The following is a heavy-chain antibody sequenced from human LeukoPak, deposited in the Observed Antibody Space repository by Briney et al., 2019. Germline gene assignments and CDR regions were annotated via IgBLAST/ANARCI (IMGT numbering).Heavy chain of an antibody. CDR3: ARAEGYGGELDS. CDR2: INHSGST. V-gene: IGHV4-34*01. CDR1: GGSFSGYY. Sequence: SETLSLTCAVYGGSFSGYYWSWIRQPPGKGLEWIGEINHSGSTNYNPSLKSRVTISVDTSKSQFSLKLSSVTAADTAVYYCARAEGYGGELDSWGQGTLVTVSS. D-gene: IGHD4-23*01. J-gene: IGHJ4*02.